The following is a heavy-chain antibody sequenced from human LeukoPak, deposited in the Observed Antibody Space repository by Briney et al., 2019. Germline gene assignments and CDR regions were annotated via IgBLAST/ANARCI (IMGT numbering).Heavy chain of an antibody. D-gene: IGHD3-22*01. V-gene: IGHV3-11*01. Sequence: PGGSLRLSCAASGFTFSDNYMNWIRQAPGKGLEWVSQISGSGGIIHYADSVKGRFTVSRDNARNSLFLQMSSLRAEDTAVYYCARANHYDEGYYFDLWGQGTLVTVSS. CDR1: GFTFSDNY. J-gene: IGHJ4*02. CDR3: ARANHYDEGYYFDL. CDR2: ISGSGGII.